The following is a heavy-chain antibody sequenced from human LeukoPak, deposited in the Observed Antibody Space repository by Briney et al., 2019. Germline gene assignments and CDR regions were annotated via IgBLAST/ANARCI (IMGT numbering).Heavy chain of an antibody. CDR1: SGSISSGDYY. D-gene: IGHD5-12*01. Sequence: SETLSLTCTVSSGSISSGDYYWSWIPQPPGKGLEWIGYIYYSGSTYYNPSLKSRVTISVDTSKNQFSLKLSSVTAADTAVYYCARVSGYSGYASFDPWGQGTLVTVSS. J-gene: IGHJ5*02. CDR3: ARVSGYSGYASFDP. V-gene: IGHV4-30-4*01. CDR2: IYYSGST.